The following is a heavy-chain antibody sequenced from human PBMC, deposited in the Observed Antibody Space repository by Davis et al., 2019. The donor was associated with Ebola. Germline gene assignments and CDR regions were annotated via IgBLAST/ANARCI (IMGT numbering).Heavy chain of an antibody. CDR1: GGSFSGYY. V-gene: IGHV4-34*01. Sequence: GSLRLSCAVYGGSFSGYYWSWIRQPPGKGLEWIGEINHSGSTNYNPSLKSRVTISVDTSKNQFSLKLSSVTAADTAVYYCARISVAGTNQFDYWGQGTLVTVSS. CDR2: INHSGST. CDR3: ARISVAGTNQFDY. D-gene: IGHD6-19*01. J-gene: IGHJ4*02.